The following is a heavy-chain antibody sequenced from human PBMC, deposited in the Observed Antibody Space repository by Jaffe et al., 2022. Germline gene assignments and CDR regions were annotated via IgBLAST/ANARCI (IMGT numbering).Heavy chain of an antibody. V-gene: IGHV4-38-2*02. CDR2: IYHSGST. D-gene: IGHD5-12*01. CDR1: GYSISSGYY. CDR3: ARDGKWLRFGAGGFDY. J-gene: IGHJ4*02. Sequence: QVQLQESGPGLVKPSETLSLTCAVSGYSISSGYYWGWIRQPPGKGLEWIGSIYHSGSTYYNPSLKSRVTISVDTSKNQFSLKLSSVTAADTAVYYCARDGKWLRFGAGGFDYWGQGTLVTVSS.